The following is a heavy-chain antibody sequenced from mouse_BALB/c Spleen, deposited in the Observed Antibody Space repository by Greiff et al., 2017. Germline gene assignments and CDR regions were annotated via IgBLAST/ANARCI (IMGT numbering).Heavy chain of an antibody. D-gene: IGHD1-2*01. CDR1: GFNIKDTY. Sequence: EVQLQQSGAELVKPGASVKLSCTASGFNIKDTYMHWVKQRPEQGLEWIGRIDPANGNTKYDPKFQGKATITADTSSNTAYLQLSSLTSEDTAVYYCARRELRLRNYAMDYWGQGTSVTVSS. J-gene: IGHJ4*01. CDR3: ARRELRLRNYAMDY. CDR2: IDPANGNT. V-gene: IGHV14-3*02.